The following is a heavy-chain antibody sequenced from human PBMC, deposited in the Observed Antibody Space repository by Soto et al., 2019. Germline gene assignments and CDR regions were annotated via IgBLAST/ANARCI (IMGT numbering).Heavy chain of an antibody. CDR1: GFTFSSYA. CDR2: ISYDGSNK. CDR3: ASTPGSGLDP. V-gene: IGHV3-30-3*01. Sequence: QVQLVESGGGVVQPGRSLRLSCAASGFTFSSYAMHWVRQAPGKGLEWVAVISYDGSNKYCADSVKGRFTISRDNSKNTLYLQMNSLRAEDTAVYYCASTPGSGLDPWGQGTLVTVSS. J-gene: IGHJ5*02. D-gene: IGHD2-15*01.